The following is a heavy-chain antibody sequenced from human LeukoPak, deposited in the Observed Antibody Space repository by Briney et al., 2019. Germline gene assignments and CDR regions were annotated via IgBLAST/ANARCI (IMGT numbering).Heavy chain of an antibody. Sequence: ASVKVSCKASGYTFTGYYMHWVRQAPGQGLEWMGWINPNSGGTNYAQKFQGRVTMTRDTSISTAYMELSRLRSDDTAVYYCARARRDIVVRSDYWGQGTLVTVSS. D-gene: IGHD2-2*01. J-gene: IGHJ4*02. CDR2: INPNSGGT. V-gene: IGHV1-2*02. CDR1: GYTFTGYY. CDR3: ARARRDIVVRSDY.